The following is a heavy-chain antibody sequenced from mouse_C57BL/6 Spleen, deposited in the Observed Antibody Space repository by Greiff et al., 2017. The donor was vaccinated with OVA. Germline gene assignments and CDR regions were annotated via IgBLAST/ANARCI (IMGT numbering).Heavy chain of an antibody. CDR2: INPDSSTI. CDR3: ARGITTVVALHWYFDV. J-gene: IGHJ1*03. D-gene: IGHD1-1*01. Sequence: EVKLMESGGGLVQPGGSLKLSCAASGIDFSRYWMSWVRRAPGKGLEWIGEINPDSSTINYAPSLKDKFIISRDNAKNTLYLQMSKVRSEDTALYYCARGITTVVALHWYFDVWGTGTTVTVSS. CDR1: GIDFSRYW. V-gene: IGHV4-1*01.